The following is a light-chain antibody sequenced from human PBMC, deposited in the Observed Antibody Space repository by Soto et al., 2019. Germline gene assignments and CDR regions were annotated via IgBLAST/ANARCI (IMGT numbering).Light chain of an antibody. CDR3: SSYTSSGTLVV. J-gene: IGLJ2*01. Sequence: QSALTQPASVSGSPGQSITISCTGTSSDIGGYKYVSWYQQHPGKAPKLMIFEVSNRPSGVSNRFSGSKSGNTASLTISGLQADDEADYYCSSYTSSGTLVVFGGGTTLTVL. CDR1: SSDIGGYKY. V-gene: IGLV2-14*01. CDR2: EVS.